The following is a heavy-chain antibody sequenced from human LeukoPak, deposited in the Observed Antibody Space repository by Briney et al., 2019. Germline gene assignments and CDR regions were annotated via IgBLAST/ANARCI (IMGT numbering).Heavy chain of an antibody. CDR2: ISAYNGNT. Sequence: ASVKVSCKASGYTFTSYGISWVRQAPGQGLEWMGWISAYNGNTNYAQKLQGRVTMTTDTSTSTAYMELRSLRSDDTAVYYCARDTVLLWFGEPAHNWFDPWGQGTLVTVSS. CDR3: ARDTVLLWFGEPAHNWFDP. J-gene: IGHJ5*02. V-gene: IGHV1-18*01. D-gene: IGHD3-10*01. CDR1: GYTFTSYG.